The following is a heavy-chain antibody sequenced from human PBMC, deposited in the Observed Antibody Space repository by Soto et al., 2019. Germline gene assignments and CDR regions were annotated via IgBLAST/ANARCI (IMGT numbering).Heavy chain of an antibody. CDR3: ARDRYYGSGTYYNFYSGMDV. J-gene: IGHJ6*02. D-gene: IGHD3-10*01. CDR2: IFHSRSS. V-gene: IGHV4-38-2*02. Sequence: SETLSLTCAVSGYSITNNYYYWGWVRQPPGKGLEWIGSIFHSRSSYYTPSLQSRVTISLDTSKNHFSLKLSSVTPADTAVYYCARDRYYGSGTYYNFYSGMDVWGQGTTVTVSS. CDR1: GYSITNNYY.